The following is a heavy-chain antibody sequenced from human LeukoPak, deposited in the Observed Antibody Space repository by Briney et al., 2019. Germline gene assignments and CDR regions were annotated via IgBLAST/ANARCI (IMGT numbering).Heavy chain of an antibody. CDR1: GFTFSNAW. CDR2: IKSKTDGGTT. Sequence: GRSLRLSCAASGFTFSNAWMSWVRQAPGKGLEWVGRIKSKTDGGTTDYAAPVKGRFTISRDDSKNTLYLQMNSLKTEDTAVYYCTTGDYVWGSYRSYYFDYWGQGTLVTVSS. J-gene: IGHJ4*02. D-gene: IGHD3-16*02. CDR3: TTGDYVWGSYRSYYFDY. V-gene: IGHV3-15*01.